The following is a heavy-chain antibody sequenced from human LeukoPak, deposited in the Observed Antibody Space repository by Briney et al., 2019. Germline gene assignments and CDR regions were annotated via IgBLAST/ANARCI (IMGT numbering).Heavy chain of an antibody. CDR2: FDPEVGET. CDR3: ATGSVVTPERGVGYFDL. J-gene: IGHJ2*01. V-gene: IGHV1-24*01. D-gene: IGHD4-23*01. Sequence: ASVKVSCKVSGYTLTELSMHWVRQAPGKGLEWMGGFDPEVGETIYAQKFQGRVTMTEDTSTDTAYMELSSLRSEDTAVYYCATGSVVTPERGVGYFDLWGRGTLVTVSS. CDR1: GYTLTELS.